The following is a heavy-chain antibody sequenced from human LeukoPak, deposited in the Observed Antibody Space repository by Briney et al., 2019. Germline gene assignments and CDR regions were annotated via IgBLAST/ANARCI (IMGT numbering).Heavy chain of an antibody. J-gene: IGHJ3*01. CDR2: ISGSGGST. CDR1: GFTFSSYG. CDR3: ARGSDYGNKPSQPLN. D-gene: IGHD4-17*01. Sequence: GGSLRLSCTASGFTFSSYGMSWVRQAPGKGLEWVSAISGSGGSTYYADSVKGRFTISRDNAKNSLYLQMNSLRAEDTAVYYCARGSDYGNKPSQPLNWGQGTKVTVSS. V-gene: IGHV3-23*01.